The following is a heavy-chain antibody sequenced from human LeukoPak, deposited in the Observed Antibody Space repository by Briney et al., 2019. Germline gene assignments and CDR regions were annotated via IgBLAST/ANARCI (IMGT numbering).Heavy chain of an antibody. D-gene: IGHD3-3*01. CDR3: ARGPTGITIFGVVYGMDV. V-gene: IGHV4-34*01. J-gene: IGHJ6*02. CDR1: GVSFSGYY. CDR2: INHSGST. Sequence: SETLSLTCAVYGVSFSGYYWSWIRQPPGKGLEWIGEINHSGSTNYNPSLKSRVTISVDTSKNQFSLKLSSVTAADTAVYYCARGPTGITIFGVVYGMDVWGQGTTVTVSS.